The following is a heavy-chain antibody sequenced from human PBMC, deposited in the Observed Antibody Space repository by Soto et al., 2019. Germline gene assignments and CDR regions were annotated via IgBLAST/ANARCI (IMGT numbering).Heavy chain of an antibody. CDR2: FYYSGSP. J-gene: IGHJ4*02. V-gene: IGHV4-59*01. CDR3: ARGGWKLFDY. Sequence: QVQLQESGPGLVKPSETLSLTCTVSGGSISSYYWSWIRQPPGKGLEWIGYFYYSGSPNSNPSLKSRVTISVDTSKNQLSLTLSSVTAADTAVYYCARGGWKLFDYWGQGTLVTVSS. D-gene: IGHD6-19*01. CDR1: GGSISSYY.